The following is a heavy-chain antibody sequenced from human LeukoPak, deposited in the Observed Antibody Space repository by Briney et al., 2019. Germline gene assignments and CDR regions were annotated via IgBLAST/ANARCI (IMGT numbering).Heavy chain of an antibody. CDR2: IYPSNSDA. J-gene: IGHJ4*02. D-gene: IGHD2-15*01. V-gene: IGHV5-51*01. Sequence: GESLKISCEASGYSFTTYWIGWVRQMPGKGLEWMGIIYPSNSDARYSPSFQGQVTISVDKSINTAYLQWSSLKASDTAMYYCTRQGVRDSNFVGGYWGQGTLVTVSS. CDR1: GYSFTTYW. CDR3: TRQGVRDSNFVGGY.